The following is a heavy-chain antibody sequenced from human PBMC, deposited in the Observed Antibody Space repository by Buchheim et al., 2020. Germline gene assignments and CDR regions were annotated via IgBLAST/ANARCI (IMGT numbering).Heavy chain of an antibody. J-gene: IGHJ6*02. CDR1: GGSFSGYY. D-gene: IGHD3-10*01. Sequence: QVQLQQWGAGLLKPSETLSLTCAVYGGSFSGYYWSWIRQPPGKGLEWIGEINHSGSTNYNPSLKSRVTISVDTSKNQFSLKLSSVTAADTAVYYCARFSGSYYLYYYYGMDVWGQGTT. V-gene: IGHV4-34*01. CDR3: ARFSGSYYLYYYYGMDV. CDR2: INHSGST.